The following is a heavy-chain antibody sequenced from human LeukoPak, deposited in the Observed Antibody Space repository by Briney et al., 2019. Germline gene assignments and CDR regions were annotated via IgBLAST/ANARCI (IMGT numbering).Heavy chain of an antibody. J-gene: IGHJ3*02. CDR3: ATHTDHLVTWSGYYIEAFDI. Sequence: GGSLRLSCAASGFTFSSYGMHWVRQAPGKGLEWVAFIRYDGSNKYYADSVKGRFTISRDNSKNTLYLQMNSLRAEDTAVYYCATHTDHLVTWSGYYIEAFDIWGQGTMVTVSS. CDR1: GFTFSSYG. D-gene: IGHD3-3*01. CDR2: IRYDGSNK. V-gene: IGHV3-30*02.